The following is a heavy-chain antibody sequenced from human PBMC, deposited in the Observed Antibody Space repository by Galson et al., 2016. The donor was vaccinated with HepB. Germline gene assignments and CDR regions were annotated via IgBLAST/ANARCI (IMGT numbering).Heavy chain of an antibody. V-gene: IGHV4-31*03. Sequence: TLSLTCTVSKGSISSGGYFWSWIRQHPGKGLEWVGYVYSSGSTYYNPSLKSRATISADTSKNIFSLSLTSMPAADTAVYYCARSSGWQVDYWGQGTLVTVSS. CDR1: KGSISSGGYF. CDR2: VYSSGST. CDR3: ARSSGWQVDY. J-gene: IGHJ4*02. D-gene: IGHD6-19*01.